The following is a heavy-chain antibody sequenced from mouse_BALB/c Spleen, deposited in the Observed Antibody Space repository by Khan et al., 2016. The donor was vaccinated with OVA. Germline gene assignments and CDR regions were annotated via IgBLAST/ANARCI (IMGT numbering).Heavy chain of an antibody. D-gene: IGHD2-14*01. CDR1: GYTFTSYT. Sequence: QVQLKESGAELARPGASVKMSCKASGYTFTSYTIHWIKLRPGQGLEWIGFINPSNGYTNYNQKFKDKATLTADKSSTPVYMQLSSLPSDDSAVYNCVRDGAYHRNDGWFAYWGQGTLVTVSA. V-gene: IGHV1-4*01. CDR2: INPSNGYT. CDR3: VRDGAYHRNDGWFAY. J-gene: IGHJ3*01.